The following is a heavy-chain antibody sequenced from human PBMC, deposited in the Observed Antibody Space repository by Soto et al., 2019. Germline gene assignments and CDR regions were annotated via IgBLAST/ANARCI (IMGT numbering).Heavy chain of an antibody. Sequence: EVQLVESGGDLVQPGGSLRLSCTASGVSFSNYWLHWVRQAPGKGLAWVSRINGDGRTTNYADSVKGRLTISRDNDKNTMYLHLNSLRAEDTAVYFCVGGDYSGAGPFYLTAHWGQGTLVTVSS. CDR2: INGDGRTT. V-gene: IGHV3-74*01. CDR1: GVSFSNYW. CDR3: VGGDYSGAGPFYLTAH. J-gene: IGHJ4*02. D-gene: IGHD3-10*01.